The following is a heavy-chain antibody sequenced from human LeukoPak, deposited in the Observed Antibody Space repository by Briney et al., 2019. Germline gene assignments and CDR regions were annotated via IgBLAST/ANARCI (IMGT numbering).Heavy chain of an antibody. CDR3: ASPHYYDSSGWNDAFDI. D-gene: IGHD3-22*01. CDR2: ISSTGGTT. V-gene: IGHV3-48*04. CDR1: GITFSSYG. Sequence: PWGSLRLSCAASGITFSSYGMSWVRQAPGKGLEWVSSISSTGGTTYYADSVKGRFTISRDNAKNSLYLQMNSLRAEDTAVYYCASPHYYDSSGWNDAFDIWGQGTMVTVSS. J-gene: IGHJ3*02.